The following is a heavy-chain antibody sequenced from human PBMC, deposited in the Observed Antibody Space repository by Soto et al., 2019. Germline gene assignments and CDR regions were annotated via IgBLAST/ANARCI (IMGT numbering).Heavy chain of an antibody. CDR2: IIPIFGTP. J-gene: IGHJ4*02. D-gene: IGHD2-15*01. Sequence: QVQLVQSGAEVKKPGSSVKVSYKASGDTFSSYAFSWVRQAPGQGLEWMGGIIPIFGTPKYAQKFQGRVTITADKSTSTAYMELSSLRSEDTAVYYCARAGYCSGASCYWFDYWGQGTLVTVSS. V-gene: IGHV1-69*06. CDR1: GDTFSSYA. CDR3: ARAGYCSGASCYWFDY.